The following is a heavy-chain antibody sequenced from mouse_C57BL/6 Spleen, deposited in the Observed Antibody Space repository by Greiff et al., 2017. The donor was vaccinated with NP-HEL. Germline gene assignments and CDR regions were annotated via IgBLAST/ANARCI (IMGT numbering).Heavy chain of an antibody. V-gene: IGHV1-62-2*01. J-gene: IGHJ4*01. CDR3: ARHGAIYYEYDDAMDY. CDR2: FYPGSGSI. D-gene: IGHD2-4*01. CDR1: GYTFTEYT. Sequence: VQLVESGAELVKPGASVKLSCKASGYTFTEYTIHWVKQRSGQGLEWIGWFYPGSGSIKYNEKFKDKATLTADKSSSTVYMELSRLTSEDSAVYFCARHGAIYYEYDDAMDYWGQGTSVTVSS.